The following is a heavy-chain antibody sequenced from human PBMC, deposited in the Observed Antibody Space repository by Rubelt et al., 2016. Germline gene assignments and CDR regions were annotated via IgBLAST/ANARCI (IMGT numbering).Heavy chain of an antibody. CDR1: GGSISSSSYY. CDR2: IYYSGST. J-gene: IGHJ4*02. Sequence: QLQLQESGPGLVKPSETLSLTCTVSGGSISSSSYYWGWIRQPPGKGLEWIGSIYYSGSTYYNPSLKSRVTISVDTSKNQISLKLSSVTAADTAVYYCARTYYYDSSGPVDYWGQGTLVTVSS. CDR3: ARTYYYDSSGPVDY. V-gene: IGHV4-39*01. D-gene: IGHD3-22*01.